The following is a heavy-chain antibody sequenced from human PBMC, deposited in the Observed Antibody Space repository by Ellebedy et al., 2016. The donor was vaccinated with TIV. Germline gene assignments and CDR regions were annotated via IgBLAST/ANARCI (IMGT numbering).Heavy chain of an antibody. V-gene: IGHV4-34*01. CDR3: ARGVRFLEWLLFRKTAAEQFDI. CDR2: INHSGST. CDR1: GGSFSGYY. D-gene: IGHD3-3*01. J-gene: IGHJ3*02. Sequence: SETLSLTCAVYGGSFSGYYWSWIRQPPGKGLEWIGEINHSGSTNYNPSLKSRVTISVDTSKNQFSLKLSSVTAADTAVYYCARGVRFLEWLLFRKTAAEQFDIWGQGTMVTVSS.